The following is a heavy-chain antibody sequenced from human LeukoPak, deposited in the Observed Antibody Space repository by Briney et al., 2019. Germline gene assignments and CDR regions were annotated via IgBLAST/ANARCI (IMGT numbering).Heavy chain of an antibody. V-gene: IGHV2-70*11. CDR3: ARMFCRYYYDSTGYYPAHFDY. Sequence: ESGPTLVNPTQTLTLTCTFSGFSLTTSGMCVSWIRQPPGKALEWLARIDWDDDKYYSTSLKTRLTISKDTSKNQVVLTMTNMDLVDTATYYCARMFCRYYYDSTGYYPAHFDYWGRGTLVTVSS. CDR2: IDWDDDK. J-gene: IGHJ4*02. D-gene: IGHD3-22*01. CDR1: GFSLTTSGMC.